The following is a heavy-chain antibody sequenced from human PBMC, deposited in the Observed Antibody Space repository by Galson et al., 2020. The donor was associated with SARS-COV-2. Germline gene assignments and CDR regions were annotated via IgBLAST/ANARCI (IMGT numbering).Heavy chain of an antibody. V-gene: IGHV3-74*01. CDR2: NNGDGRSR. J-gene: IGHJ6*02. Sequence: GESMKISCAASGFTFSNYWMHWVRQAPGKGLVWVSRNNGDGRSRTYADSVKGRFTISSDSAKNTVSLQMNCLRAEDTAVYYCATQEFYYGSSCYDESDYGMDVWGQGTTVTVSS. D-gene: IGHD3-22*01. CDR3: ATQEFYYGSSCYDESDYGMDV. CDR1: GFTFSNYW.